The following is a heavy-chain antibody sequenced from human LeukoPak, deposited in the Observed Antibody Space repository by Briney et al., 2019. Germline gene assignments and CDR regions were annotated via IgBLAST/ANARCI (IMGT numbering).Heavy chain of an antibody. CDR2: ISTSSSYI. V-gene: IGHV3-21*01. Sequence: GGSLRLSCAASRFTFSHYSMNWVRQAPGKGLEWVSSISTSSSYIYYADSVKGRFTISRDNAKNSLYLQMNSLRAEDTAVYYCAREPSTWVVSSSWFAFDYWGQGTLVTVSS. CDR3: AREPSTWVVSSSWFAFDY. D-gene: IGHD6-13*01. CDR1: RFTFSHYS. J-gene: IGHJ4*02.